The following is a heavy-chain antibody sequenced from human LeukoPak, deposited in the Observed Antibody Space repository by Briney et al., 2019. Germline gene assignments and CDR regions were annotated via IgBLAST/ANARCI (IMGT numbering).Heavy chain of an antibody. CDR1: GGSISSYY. D-gene: IGHD3-22*01. CDR3: ARVYYYDSSGYYYYWFDP. J-gene: IGHJ5*02. V-gene: IGHV4-59*01. Sequence: SETLSLTCTVSGGSISSYYWSWIRQPPGKGLEWIGYIYYSGSTNYNPSLKSRVTISVDTSKNQFFLKLSSVTAADTAVYYCARVYYYDSSGYYYYWFDPWGQGTLVTVSS. CDR2: IYYSGST.